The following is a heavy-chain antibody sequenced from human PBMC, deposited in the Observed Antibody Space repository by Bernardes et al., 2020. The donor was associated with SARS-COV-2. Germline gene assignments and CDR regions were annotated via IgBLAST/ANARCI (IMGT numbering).Heavy chain of an antibody. V-gene: IGHV4-4*07. CDR1: GGSSGNSRQY. CDR3: ARDPGGRYKPPGDLDV. J-gene: IGHJ6*02. Sequence: SETLSLTCTVSGGSSGNSRQYWSWIRQPAGKVLECIGSIYESGSATYNPSLNNRVIMSVDTSKNQIYLRLASVTAADTAVYYCARDPGGRYKPPGDLDVWGRGTPVTVSS. CDR2: IYESGSA. D-gene: IGHD2-2*02.